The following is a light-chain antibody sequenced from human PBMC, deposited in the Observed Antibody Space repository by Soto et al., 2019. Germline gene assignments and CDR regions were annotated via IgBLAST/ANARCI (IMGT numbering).Light chain of an antibody. CDR2: DVI. J-gene: IGKJ2*01. CDR3: HQYHQWPYT. V-gene: IGKV3-15*01. CDR1: QSINNK. Sequence: EIVMTQSPATLPVSPGETATLSCRASQSINNKVAWYQQKPGQAPRLLIYDVIARATGVPGVPTRFSGGGSGTEFTLTISSLQSEDLAVYYCHQYHQWPYTFGQGTNLEIK.